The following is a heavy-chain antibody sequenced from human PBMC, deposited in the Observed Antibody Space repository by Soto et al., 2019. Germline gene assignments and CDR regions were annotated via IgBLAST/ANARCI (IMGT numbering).Heavy chain of an antibody. CDR2: ISYDGVDK. V-gene: IGHV3-30-3*01. CDR3: ARDFRRMVRGIDY. Sequence: QVQLVESGGGVVQPGGSLRLSCAASGLTFWTKAMHWVRQAPGRGLEWVAGISYDGVDKYYADSVKGRFTISRDNSKNTLFLLMDNLGPEDTAVYYCARDFRRMVRGIDYWGQGTLVTVSS. CDR1: GLTFWTKA. D-gene: IGHD3-10*01. J-gene: IGHJ4*02.